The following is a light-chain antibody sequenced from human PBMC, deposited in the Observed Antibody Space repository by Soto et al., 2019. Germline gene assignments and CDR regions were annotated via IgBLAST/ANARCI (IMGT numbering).Light chain of an antibody. CDR2: TNN. Sequence: QSVLTQPPSASGTPGQRVTISCSGSSSNIGSNYIYWYQQIPGTAPTIVIYTNNQRPSGVPDRFSGSKSGTSASLAISGLLSEDEAVYYCAAWDDRLSGPVFGGGTKVTVL. J-gene: IGLJ2*01. V-gene: IGLV1-47*02. CDR1: SSNIGSNY. CDR3: AAWDDRLSGPV.